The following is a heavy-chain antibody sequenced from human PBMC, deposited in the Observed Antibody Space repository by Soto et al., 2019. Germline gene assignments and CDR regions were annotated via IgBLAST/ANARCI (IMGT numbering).Heavy chain of an antibody. CDR3: ASPNYYGSGSYQTDYYYYGMDV. D-gene: IGHD3-10*01. CDR2: INPSGGST. J-gene: IGHJ6*02. V-gene: IGHV1-46*03. CDR1: GYTFTGYY. Sequence: ASVKGSCKASGYTFTGYYMHWVRQAPGQGLEWMGIINPSGGSTSYAQKFQGRVTMTRDTSTSTVYMELSSLRSEDTAVYYCASPNYYGSGSYQTDYYYYGMDVWGQGTTVTVSS.